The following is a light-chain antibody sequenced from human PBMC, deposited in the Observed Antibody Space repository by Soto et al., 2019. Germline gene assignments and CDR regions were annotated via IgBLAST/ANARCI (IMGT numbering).Light chain of an antibody. CDR1: QSVSSY. Sequence: EIVLTQSPATLSLSPGERATLSCRASQSVSSYLAWYQQKPGQAPRLLIYDASNRATGIPARFSGSGSGTDXTLTXXXXXXXXFAVYYCQQRSNWPTFGPGTKVDIX. V-gene: IGKV3-11*01. J-gene: IGKJ3*01. CDR2: DAS. CDR3: QQRSNWPT.